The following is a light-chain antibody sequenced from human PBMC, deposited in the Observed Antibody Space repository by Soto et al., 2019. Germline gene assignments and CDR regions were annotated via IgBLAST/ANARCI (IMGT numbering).Light chain of an antibody. CDR3: AAWADSLNGLV. CDR1: RSSIGSNT. Sequence: QSVLTQPPSASGTPGQRVTISCSGSRSSIGSNTVNWYQHLPGTAPKLLIYSNDQRPSGVPDRFSGSKSGTSASLAISGLQSQDEADYYCAAWADSLNGLVFGGGTKLTVL. CDR2: SND. V-gene: IGLV1-44*01. J-gene: IGLJ2*01.